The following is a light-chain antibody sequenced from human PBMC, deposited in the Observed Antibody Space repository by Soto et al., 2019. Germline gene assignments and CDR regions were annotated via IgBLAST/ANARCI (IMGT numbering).Light chain of an antibody. CDR1: QSISIN. V-gene: IGKV3D-15*01. Sequence: EIVLTQSPDTLSVSPGDRVTLSCRASQSISINLAWYQHKPGQAPRLLIHGASTRATGVPARISGSGSGTEFTLTISSLQSEDFAVYYCQQFRNWPWTFGQGTKVDIK. CDR3: QQFRNWPWT. CDR2: GAS. J-gene: IGKJ1*01.